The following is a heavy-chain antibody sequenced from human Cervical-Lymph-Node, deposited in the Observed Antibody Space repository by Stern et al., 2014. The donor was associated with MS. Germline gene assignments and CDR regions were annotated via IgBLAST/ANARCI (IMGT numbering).Heavy chain of an antibody. V-gene: IGHV1-69*01. CDR1: GGTFNTFD. CDR3: TRHQGGIAAF. CDR2: ITPLLGTT. D-gene: IGHD6-13*01. J-gene: IGHJ4*02. Sequence: VQLGESGAEVRQPGSSMKVSCKASGGTFNTFDISWVRQTPGQGLEWLGGITPLLGTTNCARNFQGRVAISADESATTAYMEMSNLTSEDTALYYCTRHQGGIAAFWGQGTLVTVSS.